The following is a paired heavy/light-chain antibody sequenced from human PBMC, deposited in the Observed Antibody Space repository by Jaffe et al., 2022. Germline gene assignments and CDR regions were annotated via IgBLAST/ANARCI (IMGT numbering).Light chain of an antibody. Sequence: DIQMTQSPSSVSASVGDTVTITCRASQGISSWLAWYQQKPGKAPRILIYAASSLQSGVPSRFSGSGSGTDFTLTISNLQPEDFATYFCQQANSFPWTFGQGTRVEIK. J-gene: IGKJ1*01. CDR2: AAS. CDR1: QGISSW. V-gene: IGKV1-12*01. CDR3: QQANSFPWT.
Heavy chain of an antibody. CDR2: IDPDDGHA. V-gene: IGHV1-69-2*01. CDR3: ATTTEDKVMI. D-gene: IGHD1-1*01. CDR1: GFIFSDYY. J-gene: IGHJ3*02. Sequence: VQMIQSGAEVKKPGATVKVSCKVSGFIFSDYYIHWVQQAPGKGFEWVGLIDPDDGHARYAERFQERVTITADTSTDTAYLELGTLTSGDTAVYYCATTTEDKVMIWGQGTMVTVSS.